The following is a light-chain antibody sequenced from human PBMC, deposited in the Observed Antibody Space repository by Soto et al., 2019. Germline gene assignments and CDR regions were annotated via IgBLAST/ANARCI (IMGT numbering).Light chain of an antibody. J-gene: IGKJ1*01. V-gene: IGKV3-20*01. CDR2: GAS. CDR1: QSVSSSY. Sequence: EIVLTQSPGTLSLSPGERATLSCRASQSVSSSYLAWYQQKPGQAPRLLIYGASSRATGIPDRFSGSGSGTDFTLTISRLEHEYFAVYYCQQYGRSPPLTFGQGSKVEIK. CDR3: QQYGRSPPLT.